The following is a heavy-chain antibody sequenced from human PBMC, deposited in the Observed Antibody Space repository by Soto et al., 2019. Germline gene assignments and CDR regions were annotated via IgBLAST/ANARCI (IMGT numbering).Heavy chain of an antibody. V-gene: IGHV4-34*01. J-gene: IGHJ4*02. CDR1: GGYISGYY. CDR2: INHSGST. D-gene: IGHD2-8*02. CDR3: ARDKITGLFDY. Sequence: PSETMSLTCAVYGGYISGYYWTWIRQPPGTGLEWIGEINHSGSTNYNPSLKSRVTISVDTSKNQFSLKLTSVTAADTAVYYCARDKITGLFDYWGQGTLVTVSS.